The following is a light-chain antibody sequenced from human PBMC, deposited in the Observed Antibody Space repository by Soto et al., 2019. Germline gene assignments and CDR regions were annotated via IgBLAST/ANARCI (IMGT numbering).Light chain of an antibody. CDR2: GAS. J-gene: IGKJ2*01. Sequence: EIVLTQSPGTLSLSPAERATLACRASQSVSSNYLAWYQQKPGQTPRLPIYGASSRDTVIPDRFSGGGSGTDFILTISRLEPEDFAVYYCQQYGSSPYTFGQATKLEIK. V-gene: IGKV3-20*01. CDR1: QSVSSNY. CDR3: QQYGSSPYT.